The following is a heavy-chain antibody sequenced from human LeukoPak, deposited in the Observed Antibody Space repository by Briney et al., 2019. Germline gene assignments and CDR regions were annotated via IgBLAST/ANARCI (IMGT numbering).Heavy chain of an antibody. CDR1: GGSISSGSYY. D-gene: IGHD5-12*01. CDR2: IYTSGST. CDR3: ARAGIVATEQFGY. Sequence: SETLSLTCTVSGGSISSGSYYWSWIRQPAGKGLEWIGRIYTSGSTNYNPSLKSRVTISVDTSKNQFSLKLSSVTAADTAVYYCARAGIVATEQFGYWGQGTLVTVSS. J-gene: IGHJ4*02. V-gene: IGHV4-61*02.